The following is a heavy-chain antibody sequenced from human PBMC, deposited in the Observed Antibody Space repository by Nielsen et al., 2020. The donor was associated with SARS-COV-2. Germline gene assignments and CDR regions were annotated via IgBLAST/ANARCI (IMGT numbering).Heavy chain of an antibody. CDR3: ARGEGSSGWPDRYYYYGMDV. CDR1: GGSISSYY. V-gene: IGHV4-59*13. Sequence: SETLSLTCTVSGGSISSYYWSWIRQPTGKVLEWIGYIYYSGSTNYNRSLKSRVTISVDTSKNQFSLKLSSVTAADTAVYYCARGEGSSGWPDRYYYYGMDVWGQGTTVTVSS. J-gene: IGHJ6*02. D-gene: IGHD6-19*01. CDR2: IYYSGST.